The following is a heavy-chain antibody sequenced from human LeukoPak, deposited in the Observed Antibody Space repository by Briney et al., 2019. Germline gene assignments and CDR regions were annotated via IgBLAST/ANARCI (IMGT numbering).Heavy chain of an antibody. Sequence: GGSLRLSCAASGFTFSSYWMSWVRQAPGKGLEWVSVIYSADSTYYGDTVKGRFTISRDYSKNTLYLQMNSLRAEDTAVYYCARSTSPYYDVLTGYVEEPYYFDYWGQGTLVTVSS. J-gene: IGHJ4*02. CDR3: ARSTSPYYDVLTGYVEEPYYFDY. CDR1: GFTFSSYW. V-gene: IGHV3-66*01. D-gene: IGHD3-9*01. CDR2: IYSADST.